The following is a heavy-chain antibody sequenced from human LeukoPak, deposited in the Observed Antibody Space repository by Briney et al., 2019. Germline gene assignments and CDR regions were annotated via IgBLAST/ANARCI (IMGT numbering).Heavy chain of an antibody. CDR2: INWNSGII. D-gene: IGHD2-2*01. J-gene: IGHJ4*02. CDR3: AKAGGYCSSTSCYPDY. CDR1: GFTFDDYA. V-gene: IGHV3-9*01. Sequence: PGRSLRLSCAASGFTFDDYAIHWVRQAPGKGLEWVSGINWNSGIIDYADSVKGRFTISRDNAKNSLYLQMNSLRAEDSALYYCAKAGGYCSSTSCYPDYWGQGTLVTVSS.